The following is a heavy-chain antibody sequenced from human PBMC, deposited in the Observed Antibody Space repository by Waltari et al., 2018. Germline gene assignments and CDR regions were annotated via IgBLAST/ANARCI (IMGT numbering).Heavy chain of an antibody. CDR3: ARDRSRVTGAFDI. Sequence: QLQLQESGPGLVKPSETLSLTCTVSGGSISSGGYYWSWIRQHPGKGLEWIGYIYYSGSTYYNPSLKSRVTISVDTSKNQFSLKLSSVTAADTAVYYCARDRSRVTGAFDIWGQGTMVTVSS. CDR2: IYYSGST. J-gene: IGHJ3*02. V-gene: IGHV4-31*03. CDR1: GGSISSGGYY. D-gene: IGHD2-21*02.